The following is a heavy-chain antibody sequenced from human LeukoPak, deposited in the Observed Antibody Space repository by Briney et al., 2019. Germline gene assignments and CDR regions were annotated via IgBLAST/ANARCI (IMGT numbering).Heavy chain of an antibody. V-gene: IGHV3-15*01. CDR3: TTGTFIPQDV. D-gene: IGHD3-16*01. J-gene: IGHJ3*01. CDR2: IKDEADGGTA. Sequence: TGGSLRLSCTASGFIVTNAWMSWVRQVPGKGLEWVGRIKDEADGGTADYTAPVKGRFNISRDESSNTVFLQMSGLRTEDTALYFCTTGTFIPQDVWGQGTMVTVSS. CDR1: GFIVTNAW.